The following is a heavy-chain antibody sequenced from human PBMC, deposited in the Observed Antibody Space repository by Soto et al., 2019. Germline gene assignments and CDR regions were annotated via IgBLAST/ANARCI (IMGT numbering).Heavy chain of an antibody. CDR1: GYTFTRYY. CDR2: INPSGGST. Sequence: ASVKVSCKASGYTFTRYYMHWVRQAPGRGLEWMGIINPSGGSTSYAQKFQGRVTMARDTSTSTVYMELSSLRSEDTAVYYCARDQWDGRYYYYYGMDVWGQRTTVTVSS. CDR3: ARDQWDGRYYYYYGMDV. V-gene: IGHV1-46*01. D-gene: IGHD1-26*01. J-gene: IGHJ6*02.